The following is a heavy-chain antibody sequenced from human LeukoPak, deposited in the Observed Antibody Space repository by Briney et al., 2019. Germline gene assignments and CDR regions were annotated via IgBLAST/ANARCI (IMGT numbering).Heavy chain of an antibody. Sequence: GGSLRLSCAASGFTFSSYAMHWVRQAPGKGLEWVALISYDGSYEYSADSVKGRFTISRDNSKNTLFLQMNSLRAEDTAVYYCAKDPQGDWGQGTLVTVSS. CDR1: GFTFSSYA. CDR3: AKDPQGD. D-gene: IGHD3-16*01. V-gene: IGHV3-30*07. J-gene: IGHJ4*02. CDR2: ISYDGSYE.